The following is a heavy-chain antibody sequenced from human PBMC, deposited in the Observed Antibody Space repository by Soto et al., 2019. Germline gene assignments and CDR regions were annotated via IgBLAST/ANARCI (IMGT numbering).Heavy chain of an antibody. CDR3: ARDGRRYCSGGSCYYFDY. V-gene: IGHV3-33*01. CDR1: GLTFSSYG. CDR2: IWYDGSNK. D-gene: IGHD2-15*01. J-gene: IGHJ4*02. Sequence: HPGGSLRHSCAASGLTFSSYGMHGVGQAPGKGLEWVAVIWYDGSNKDYADSVKGRFTISRDNSKNTLYLQMNSLRAEDTAVYYCARDGRRYCSGGSCYYFDYWGQGTLVTVSS.